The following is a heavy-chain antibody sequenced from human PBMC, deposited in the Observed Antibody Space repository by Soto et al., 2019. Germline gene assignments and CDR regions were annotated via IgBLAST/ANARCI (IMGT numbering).Heavy chain of an antibody. J-gene: IGHJ4*02. CDR3: ARGPLDCTNCVCRIPAAGLDY. D-gene: IGHD2-8*01. Sequence: SETLSLTCAVSGGSISSGGYSWSWIRQPPGKGLEWIGYIYHSGSTYYNPSLKSRVTISVDRSKNQFSLKLSSVTAADTAVYYCARGPLDCTNCVCRIPAAGLDYWGQGTLGTVSS. CDR2: IYHSGST. V-gene: IGHV4-30-2*01. CDR1: GGSISSGGYS.